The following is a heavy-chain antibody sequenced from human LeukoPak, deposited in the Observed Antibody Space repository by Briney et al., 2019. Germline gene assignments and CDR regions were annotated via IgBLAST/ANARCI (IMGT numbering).Heavy chain of an antibody. Sequence: HGESLRISCKVSGYIFTHYWIGWVRQMPGNGLESMGIIYPADSDTTYSPSLQGHVTISVDKSISTVYLQWSSLKASDTAMYYCARQSRDGSKTRGYYFDYWGQGTLVTVSS. CDR2: IYPADSDT. V-gene: IGHV5-51*01. CDR3: ARQSRDGSKTRGYYFDY. J-gene: IGHJ4*02. D-gene: IGHD3-10*01. CDR1: GYIFTHYW.